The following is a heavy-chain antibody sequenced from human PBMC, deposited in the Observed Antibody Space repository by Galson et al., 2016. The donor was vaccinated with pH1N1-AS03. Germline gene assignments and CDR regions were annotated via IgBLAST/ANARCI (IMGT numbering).Heavy chain of an antibody. V-gene: IGHV5-51*01. CDR3: ARHMGNSWHDGLDF. CDR2: IYPLDSDI. D-gene: IGHD2-8*01. Sequence: GLEWMAIIYPLDSDIRYSPSFQGQVTISADMSISTAYLEWSSLKASDTAIYYCARHMGNSWHDGLDFWGPGTLVTVSS. J-gene: IGHJ4*02.